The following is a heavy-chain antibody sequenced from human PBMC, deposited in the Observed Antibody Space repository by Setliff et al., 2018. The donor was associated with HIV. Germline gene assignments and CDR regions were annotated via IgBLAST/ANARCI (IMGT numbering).Heavy chain of an antibody. J-gene: IGHJ6*03. V-gene: IGHV4-4*08. CDR3: ARGSIVGATPYYYYYYYMDV. CDR2: VSASGTT. D-gene: IGHD1-26*01. Sequence: SETLSLTCTVSGGSISSYYWSWIRQPPGKGLEWIGYVSASGTTKYNPSLQSRVTISGDSSKNQFSLRLSSVTAADTAVYYCARGSIVGATPYYYYYYYMDVWGKGTTVTVSS. CDR1: GGSISSYY.